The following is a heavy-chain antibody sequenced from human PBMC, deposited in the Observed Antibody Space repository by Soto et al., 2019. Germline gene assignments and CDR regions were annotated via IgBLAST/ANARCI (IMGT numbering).Heavy chain of an antibody. CDR1: GFTFSSYG. J-gene: IGHJ4*02. V-gene: IGHV3-48*01. CDR3: ARIGVTNFFYLGY. Sequence: GGSLRLSCAPSGFTFSSYGMNWVRQAPGKGLEWVSYISSSSSRVFYADSVKGRFTISRDSAKNSLYLQMNSLRAEDTAVYYCARIGVTNFFYLGYWGQGTLVTVSS. CDR2: ISSSSSRV. D-gene: IGHD3-3*01.